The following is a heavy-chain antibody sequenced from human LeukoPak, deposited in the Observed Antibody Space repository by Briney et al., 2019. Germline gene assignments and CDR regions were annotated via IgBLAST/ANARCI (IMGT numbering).Heavy chain of an antibody. V-gene: IGHV4-39*07. CDR2: IFYSGST. CDR3: ARGRSHYDFWSGYYSFFNY. J-gene: IGHJ4*02. CDR1: SGSISTSNYY. D-gene: IGHD3-3*01. Sequence: SETLSLTCTVTSGSISTSNYYWGWVRQPPGKALEWIGNIFYSGSTYYSPSLKSRVTISLDTSRNQFSLKLSSVTAADTAVYYCARGRSHYDFWSGYYSFFNYWGQGTLVTVSS.